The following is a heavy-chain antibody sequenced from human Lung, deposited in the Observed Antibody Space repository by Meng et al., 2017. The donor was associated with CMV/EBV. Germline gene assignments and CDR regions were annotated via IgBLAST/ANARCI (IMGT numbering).Heavy chain of an antibody. CDR2: IYYSGSS. J-gene: IGHJ6*01. V-gene: IGHV4-30-4*08. CDR1: GASIDSDNYY. Sequence: TLSLXXTVSGASIDSDNYYWSWIRQPPGKGLEWIGYIYYSGSSFYNPSLKSRVTISLNMSKNQFSLYLSSVTAADTAVYYCARADYYNLMDVWGQGNTVTGAS. CDR3: ARADYYNLMDV.